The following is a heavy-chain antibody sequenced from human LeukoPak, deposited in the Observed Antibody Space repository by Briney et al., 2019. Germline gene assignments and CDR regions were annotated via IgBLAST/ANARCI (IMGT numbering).Heavy chain of an antibody. V-gene: IGHV1-69*06. CDR1: GGTFSSYA. CDR3: AREPSPGSYDAFDI. J-gene: IGHJ3*02. Sequence: GASVKVSCKASGGTFSSYAISWVRQAPGQGLEWMGGIIPIFGTANYAQKFQGRVMITADKSTSTAYMELSSLRSEDTAVYYCAREPSPGSYDAFDIWGQGTMVTVSS. CDR2: IIPIFGTA. D-gene: IGHD3-10*01.